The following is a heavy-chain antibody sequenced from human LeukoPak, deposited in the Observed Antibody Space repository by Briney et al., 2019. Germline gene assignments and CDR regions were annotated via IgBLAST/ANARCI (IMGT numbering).Heavy chain of an antibody. CDR1: GFTFSRYA. D-gene: IGHD6-19*01. Sequence: GGSLRLSCAASGFTFSRYAMYWLRQAPGKGLEWVSGIFGSGGSTHYADYVKRRFTISRDNSKNTVYLQMNSLRAEDTAVYYCAKTTTGYSSGRFPGWPVDYWGQGTLVTVSS. J-gene: IGHJ4*02. V-gene: IGHV3-23*01. CDR2: IFGSGGST. CDR3: AKTTTGYSSGRFPGWPVDY.